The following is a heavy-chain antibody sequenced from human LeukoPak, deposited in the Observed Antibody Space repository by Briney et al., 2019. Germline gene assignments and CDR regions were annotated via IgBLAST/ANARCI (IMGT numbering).Heavy chain of an antibody. Sequence: ASVKVSCKASGYTFTSYAMHWVRQAPGQRLEWMGWINAGNGNTKYSQKSQGRVTITRDTSASTAYMELSSLRSEDTAVYYCVGFWELFTFDPWGQGTLVTVSS. D-gene: IGHD3-10*01. J-gene: IGHJ5*02. CDR2: INAGNGNT. V-gene: IGHV1-3*01. CDR3: VGFWELFTFDP. CDR1: GYTFTSYA.